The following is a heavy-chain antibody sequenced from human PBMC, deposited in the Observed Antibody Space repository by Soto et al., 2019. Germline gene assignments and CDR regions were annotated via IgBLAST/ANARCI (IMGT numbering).Heavy chain of an antibody. CDR2: VYYSWTT. Sequence: TSETLSLTCTVSGGSISRYYWSWIRQPPGKGLEWIGYVYYSWTTNYNPSLRSRVTISVDTSNNQFSLRLSSVTAADTAVYYCSRAPSAYSRGYGMDVWGQGTTVTVSS. J-gene: IGHJ6*02. CDR3: SRAPSAYSRGYGMDV. V-gene: IGHV4-59*01. D-gene: IGHD5-18*01. CDR1: GGSISRYY.